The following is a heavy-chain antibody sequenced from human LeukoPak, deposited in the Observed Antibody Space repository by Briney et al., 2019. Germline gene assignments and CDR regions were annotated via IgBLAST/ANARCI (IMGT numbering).Heavy chain of an antibody. CDR1: GFTFSSYG. CDR3: ARDQRVPYSSSWYGGAFDI. CDR2: IWYDGSNK. J-gene: IGHJ3*02. D-gene: IGHD6-13*01. Sequence: GGSLRLSCAASGFTFSSYGMHWVRQAPGKGLEWVAVIWYDGSNKYYADSVKGRFTISRDNSKNTLYLQMNSLRAEDTAVYYCARDQRVPYSSSWYGGAFDIWGQGTMVTVSS. V-gene: IGHV3-33*01.